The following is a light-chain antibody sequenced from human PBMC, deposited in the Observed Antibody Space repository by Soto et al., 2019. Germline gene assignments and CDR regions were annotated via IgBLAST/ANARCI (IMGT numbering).Light chain of an antibody. Sequence: DSQMTQYPSTPSAAVGDRVTITCRASQSISSWLAWYQQKPGKAPKLLISKASTLQSGVPPRFSGSGYGTEFTLTISSLQPDDFATYYCQQYERYPMTFGGGIKVDI. CDR1: QSISSW. V-gene: IGKV1-5*03. J-gene: IGKJ4*01. CDR2: KAS. CDR3: QQYERYPMT.